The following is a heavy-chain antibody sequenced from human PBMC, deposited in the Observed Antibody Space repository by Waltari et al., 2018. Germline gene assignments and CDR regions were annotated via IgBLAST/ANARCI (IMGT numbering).Heavy chain of an antibody. J-gene: IGHJ4*02. V-gene: IGHV3-23*01. CDR3: AKTRLLWFGELSNFDY. CDR1: GFTFSSYA. Sequence: EVQLLESGGGLVQPGGSLRLSCAASGFTFSSYAMSWVRQAPGKGLEWVSAISGSGGSTYYADSVKGRFTISRDNSKNTLYLQMNSLRAEDTAVYYCAKTRLLWFGELSNFDYWGQGTLVTVSS. CDR2: ISGSGGST. D-gene: IGHD3-10*01.